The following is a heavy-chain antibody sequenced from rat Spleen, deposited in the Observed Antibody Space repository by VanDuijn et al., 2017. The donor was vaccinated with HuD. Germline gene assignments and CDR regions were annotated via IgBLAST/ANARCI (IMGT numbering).Heavy chain of an antibody. CDR3: ATAGSRVSRFAY. D-gene: IGHD1-4*01. Sequence: EVQLVESGGGLVQPGRSLKLSCAASGFTFSDYNMAWVRQAPKKGLEWVTSISPSGATTNYRDSVKGRFTIFRDVAKSTLYLQMDSLRSEDTATYYCATAGSRVSRFAYWGQGVMVTVSS. CDR2: ISPSGATT. J-gene: IGHJ2*01. V-gene: IGHV5-19*01. CDR1: GFTFSDYN.